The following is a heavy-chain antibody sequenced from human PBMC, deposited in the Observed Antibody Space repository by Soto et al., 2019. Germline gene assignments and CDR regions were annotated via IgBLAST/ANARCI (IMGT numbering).Heavy chain of an antibody. CDR2: IIPVFGLV. V-gene: IGHV1-69*01. D-gene: IGHD2-15*01. CDR3: AGGRIVVVGIRAYYGMDV. J-gene: IGHJ6*02. CDR1: GGTPSNSA. Sequence: QVHLLLQSGAEVKKPGSSVKVSCKASGGTPSNSAISWVRQAPGQGLEWMGGIIPVFGLVKYAQNFQGRVTITAVESTNTAYMELSSLRPEDTAVYYCAGGRIVVVGIRAYYGMDVWGQGTTVTVSS.